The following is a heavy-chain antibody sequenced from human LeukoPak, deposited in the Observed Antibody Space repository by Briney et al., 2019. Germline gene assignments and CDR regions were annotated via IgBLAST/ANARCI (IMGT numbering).Heavy chain of an antibody. V-gene: IGHV4-4*02. CDR2: IYHSGST. CDR3: ASIAVAENDAFDI. D-gene: IGHD6-19*01. J-gene: IGHJ3*02. CDR1: GGSISSSNW. Sequence: PSETLSLTCAVSGGSISSSNWWSWVRQPPGKGLEWIGEIYHSGSTNYNPSLKSRVTISVDKSKNQFSLKLSSVTAADTAVYYCASIAVAENDAFDIWGQGTMVTVSS.